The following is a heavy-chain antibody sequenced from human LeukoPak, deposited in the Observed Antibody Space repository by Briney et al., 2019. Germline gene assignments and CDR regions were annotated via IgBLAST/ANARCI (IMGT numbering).Heavy chain of an antibody. J-gene: IGHJ4*02. D-gene: IGHD3-3*01. CDR1: GFTFSSYA. CDR2: ISYDGSNK. CDR3: AREGGTYYDFWSGYYR. Sequence: PGRSLRLSCAASGFTFSSYAMHWVRQAPGKGLEWVAVISYDGSNKYYADSVKGRFTISRDNSKNTLYLQMNSLRAEDTAVYYCAREGGTYYDFWSGYYRWGQGTLVTVSS. V-gene: IGHV3-30-3*01.